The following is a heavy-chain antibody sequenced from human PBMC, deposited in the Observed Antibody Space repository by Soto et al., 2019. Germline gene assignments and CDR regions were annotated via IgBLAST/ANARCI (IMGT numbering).Heavy chain of an antibody. Sequence: SETLSLTCTVSGGSISSYYWSWIRQPPGKGLEWIGFIYYSGSTNYNPSLKSRVTISVDASKNQFSLKLSSVTAADTAVYYCARFAAAEVGSFDYWGPGTLVTVAS. CDR2: IYYSGST. J-gene: IGHJ4*02. CDR3: ARFAAAEVGSFDY. V-gene: IGHV4-59*01. D-gene: IGHD6-13*01. CDR1: GGSISSYY.